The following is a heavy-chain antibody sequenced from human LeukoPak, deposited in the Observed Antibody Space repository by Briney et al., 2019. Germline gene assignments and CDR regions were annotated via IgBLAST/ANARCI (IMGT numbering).Heavy chain of an antibody. V-gene: IGHV4-34*01. CDR1: GGSFSGYY. CDR3: ARVRDSGSYYFDY. CDR2: INHSGST. J-gene: IGHJ4*02. D-gene: IGHD1-26*01. Sequence: SETLSLTCAVYGGSFSGYYWSWIRQPPGKGLEWIGEINHSGSTNYNPSLKSRVTISVDTSKNQFSLKLSSVTAADTAVYYCARVRDSGSYYFDYWGPGTLVTVSS.